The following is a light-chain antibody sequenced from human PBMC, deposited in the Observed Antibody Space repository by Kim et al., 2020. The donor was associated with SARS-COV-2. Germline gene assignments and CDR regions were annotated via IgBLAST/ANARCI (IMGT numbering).Light chain of an antibody. CDR2: WAS. V-gene: IGKV4-1*01. CDR1: QSVLSSSNNKNY. Sequence: DIVMTQSPDSLAVSLGERATINCKSSQSVLSSSNNKNYLAWYQQKPGQPPKLLIYWASTRDSGVPDRFSGSGSGTDFTLTISSLQAEDVAVYYCQQYSSLPPLTFGGGTKVDIK. J-gene: IGKJ4*01. CDR3: QQYSSLPPLT.